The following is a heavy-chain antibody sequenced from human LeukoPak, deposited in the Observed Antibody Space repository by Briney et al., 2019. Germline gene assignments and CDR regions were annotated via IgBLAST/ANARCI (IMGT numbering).Heavy chain of an antibody. CDR1: GGTFRSYA. Sequence: SEKVSCKASGGTFRSYAIRWVRQAPGQRLEGMGGIIPIFGTANYAQNFQGRVTITADESTSTAYMELSSLRSEDTAVYYCRVVVVTDDAFDVWGQGTMVTVSS. V-gene: IGHV1-69*13. CDR3: RVVVVTDDAFDV. D-gene: IGHD3-22*01. J-gene: IGHJ3*01. CDR2: IIPIFGTA.